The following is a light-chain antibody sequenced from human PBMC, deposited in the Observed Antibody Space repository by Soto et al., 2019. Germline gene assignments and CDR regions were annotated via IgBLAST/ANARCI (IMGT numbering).Light chain of an antibody. CDR1: SSNIGAGYD. Sequence: QSVLTQPPSVSGAPGQRVTISCTGSSSNIGAGYDVHWYQQLPGTAPKLLIYGNNNRPSGVPDRFSGSKSGTSASLAITGLQAEDEADYYCRSFDNSLSGSRVFGTGTKLTVL. J-gene: IGLJ1*01. V-gene: IGLV1-40*01. CDR3: RSFDNSLSGSRV. CDR2: GNN.